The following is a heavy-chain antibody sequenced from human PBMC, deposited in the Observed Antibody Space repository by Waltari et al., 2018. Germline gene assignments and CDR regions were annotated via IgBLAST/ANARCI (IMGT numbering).Heavy chain of an antibody. V-gene: IGHV4-38-2*02. Sequence: QVQMQESGPGLVKPSETLSLTCNVSGFPISSGYYWAWIRQPPGKGLEWIGTIYHSGTTYYSPSLKSRVTLSVDTSKNKFSLKLSSVTAADTAVYYCARDWNPDGLDTWGQGTLVTVSS. CDR3: ARDWNPDGLDT. CDR2: IYHSGTT. D-gene: IGHD1-1*01. J-gene: IGHJ3*02. CDR1: GFPISSGYY.